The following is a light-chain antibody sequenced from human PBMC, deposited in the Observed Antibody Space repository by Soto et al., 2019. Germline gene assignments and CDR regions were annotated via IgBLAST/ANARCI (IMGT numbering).Light chain of an antibody. Sequence: EFVIRLSPATLSVPPKERATLSCRASQSVSSNLAWYQQKPGQAPRLLIYGASTRATGIPARFSGSGSGTEFTLTISSLQSEDFAVYYCQQYNNWPPVTFGQGTRLENK. CDR1: QSVSSN. CDR2: GAS. J-gene: IGKJ5*01. V-gene: IGKV3-15*01. CDR3: QQYNNWPPVT.